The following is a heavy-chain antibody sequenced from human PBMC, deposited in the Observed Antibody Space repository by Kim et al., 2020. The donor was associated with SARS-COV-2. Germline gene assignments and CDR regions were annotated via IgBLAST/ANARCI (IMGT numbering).Heavy chain of an antibody. CDR2: ISSNGGST. D-gene: IGHD3-22*01. CDR1: GFTFSSYA. Sequence: GGSLRLSCSASGFTFSSYAMHWVRQAPGKGLEYVSAISSNGGSTYYADSVKGRFTISRDNSKNTLYLQMSSLRAEDTAVYYCVKEANYDSSGYYYGYWGQGTLVTVSS. CDR3: VKEANYDSSGYYYGY. J-gene: IGHJ4*02. V-gene: IGHV3-64D*09.